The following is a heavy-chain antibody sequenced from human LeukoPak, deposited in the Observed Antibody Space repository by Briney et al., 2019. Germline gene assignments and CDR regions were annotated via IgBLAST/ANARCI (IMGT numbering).Heavy chain of an antibody. J-gene: IGHJ4*02. D-gene: IGHD3-10*01. CDR3: ARDLDYGSGSFSN. V-gene: IGHV1-2*02. CDR1: GYAFTDFY. Sequence: ASVKVSCKASGYAFTDFYIHWVRQAPGQGLEWMGWINPNSGGTTYAQKFQGRVTMTTDTSISTAYLELNGLRSDDTAVYYCARDLDYGSGSFSNWGQGNLVTVSS. CDR2: INPNSGGT.